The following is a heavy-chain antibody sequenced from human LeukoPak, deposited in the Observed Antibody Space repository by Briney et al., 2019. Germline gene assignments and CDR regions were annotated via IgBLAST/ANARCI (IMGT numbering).Heavy chain of an antibody. CDR3: TRAGFYYDSSPYYRPIDH. CDR2: INSDGTFT. D-gene: IGHD3-22*01. CDR1: GFTFSSYW. V-gene: IGHV3-74*01. Sequence: GGSLRLSCAASGFTFSSYWMHWVRQAPGKGLVWVSHINSDGTFTTYADSVKGRFTISRDNAKNTLYLQMNSLRAEDTAVYYCTRAGFYYDSSPYYRPIDHWGQGSLVTVSS. J-gene: IGHJ4*02.